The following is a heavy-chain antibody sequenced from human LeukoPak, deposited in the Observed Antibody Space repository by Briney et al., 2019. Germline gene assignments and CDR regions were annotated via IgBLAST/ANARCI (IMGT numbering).Heavy chain of an antibody. V-gene: IGHV4-59*01. J-gene: IGHJ5*02. CDR2: IYYSGST. CDR1: GGSISSYY. CDR3: ARRVVPAAKSTGWFDP. Sequence: PSETLSLTCTVSGGSISSYYWSWIRQPPGKGLEWIGYIYYSGSTNYNPSLKSRVTISVDTSKNQFSLKLSSVTAADTAVYYCARRVVPAAKSTGWFDPWGHGTLVTVSS. D-gene: IGHD2-2*01.